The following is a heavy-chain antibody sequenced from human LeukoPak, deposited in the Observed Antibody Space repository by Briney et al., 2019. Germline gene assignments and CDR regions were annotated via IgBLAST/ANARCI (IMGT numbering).Heavy chain of an antibody. Sequence: GGSLRLSCAVSGFSVSNNSMSWVRQAPGRGLEYVSIIYSGGLTYYADSVKGRFTISRDNSKNTLYLQMNSLRAEDTAVYYCASYPSSSNSWGQGTLVTVSS. CDR1: GFSVSNNS. CDR3: ASYPSSSNS. V-gene: IGHV3-53*01. CDR2: IYSGGLT. J-gene: IGHJ4*02.